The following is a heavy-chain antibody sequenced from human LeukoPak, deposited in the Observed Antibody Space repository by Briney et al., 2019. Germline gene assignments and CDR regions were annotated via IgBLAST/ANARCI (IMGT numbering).Heavy chain of an antibody. D-gene: IGHD1-26*01. V-gene: IGHV3-20*01. Sequence: PGGSLRLSCAASGFTFDDYGMSWVRQAPGKGLEWVSGINWNGGSTGYADSVKGRFTISRDNAKNSLYLQMNSLRAEDTALYHCARDSRRDGGYIIDWFDPWGQGTLVTVSS. CDR1: GFTFDDYG. J-gene: IGHJ5*02. CDR2: INWNGGST. CDR3: ARDSRRDGGYIIDWFDP.